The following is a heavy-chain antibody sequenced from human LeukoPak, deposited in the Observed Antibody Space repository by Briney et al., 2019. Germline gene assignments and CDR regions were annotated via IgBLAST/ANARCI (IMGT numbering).Heavy chain of an antibody. CDR1: GFTVSSNY. CDR2: IYSGGST. CDR3: ARGGSYLSAFDI. Sequence: GGSLRLSCAASGFTVSSNYMSWVRQAPGKGLEWVSIIYSGGSTFYADSVKGRFTISRDNSKNTMYLQMNSLRSEDTAVYYCARGGSYLSAFDIWGQGTMVTVSS. D-gene: IGHD1-26*01. V-gene: IGHV3-53*01. J-gene: IGHJ3*02.